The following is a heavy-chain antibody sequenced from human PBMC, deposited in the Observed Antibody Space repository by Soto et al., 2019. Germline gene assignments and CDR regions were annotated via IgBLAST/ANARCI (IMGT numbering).Heavy chain of an antibody. J-gene: IGHJ4*02. Sequence: EVQLVESGGGLVQPGRSLRLSCAASGFTCDDYAMHWVRQAPGKGLEWVSGISWNSGNIAYADSVKGRFTISRDNAKNSLYLQMNSLRAEDTALYYCAKAKLRYFDWSPFDYWGQGTLVTVSS. CDR2: ISWNSGNI. CDR1: GFTCDDYA. CDR3: AKAKLRYFDWSPFDY. V-gene: IGHV3-9*01. D-gene: IGHD3-9*01.